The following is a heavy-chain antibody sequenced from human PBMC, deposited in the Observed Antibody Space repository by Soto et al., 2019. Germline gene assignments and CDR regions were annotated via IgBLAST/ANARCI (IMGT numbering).Heavy chain of an antibody. J-gene: IGHJ6*02. V-gene: IGHV3-33*06. CDR3: ANEVDVAFSSLQYGMDV. CDR1: GFTFRIYS. Sequence: QVQLVESGGGVVQPGRSLRLSCAASGFTFRIYSMHWVRQSPGKGLEWVAVMWYDGTNKYYGDSVRGRFTVYRDNSKSTLFLQMNSLKFEDTAVYVCANEVDVAFSSLQYGMDVWGQGTTVTVSS. D-gene: IGHD5-12*01. CDR2: MWYDGTNK.